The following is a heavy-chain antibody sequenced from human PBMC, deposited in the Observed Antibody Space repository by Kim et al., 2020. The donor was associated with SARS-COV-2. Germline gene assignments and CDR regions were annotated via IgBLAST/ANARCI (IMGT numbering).Heavy chain of an antibody. J-gene: IGHJ4*02. V-gene: IGHV3-7*01. Sequence: GGSLRLSCAASGFTFSSYWMTWVRQAPGKGLEWVANIKQDGSDKYYVDSVKGRFTISRDNANNSLSLQMDSLRAEDTAVYYCARGQTWIQFCFRGQGTLVTVS. CDR1: GFTFSSYW. D-gene: IGHD5-18*01. CDR3: ARGQTWIQFCF. CDR2: IKQDGSDK.